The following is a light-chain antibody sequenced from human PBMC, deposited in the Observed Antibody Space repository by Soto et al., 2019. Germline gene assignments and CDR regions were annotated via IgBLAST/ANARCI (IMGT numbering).Light chain of an antibody. J-gene: IGKJ1*01. V-gene: IGKV3-15*01. CDR3: QQYNNWPGT. CDR2: GAS. Sequence: EIVMTQSPATLSVYPGERATLSCRASQSVSSNLAWYQQKPGQPPRLLIYGASARATGIPARFTGSGSGTEFTLTISSLQSEDFAVYYCQQYNNWPGTFGQGTKV. CDR1: QSVSSN.